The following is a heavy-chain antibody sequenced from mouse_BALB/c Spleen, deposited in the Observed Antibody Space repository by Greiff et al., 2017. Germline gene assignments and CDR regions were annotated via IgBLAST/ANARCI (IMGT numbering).Heavy chain of an antibody. J-gene: IGHJ4*01. Sequence: LVKTGASVKISCKASGYSFTGYYMHWVKQSHGKSLEWIGYISCYNGATSYNQKFKGKATFTVDTSSSTAYMQFNSLTSEDSAVYYCASSITTVVAPYAMDYWGKGTSVTVSS. V-gene: IGHV1S34*01. CDR3: ASSITTVVAPYAMDY. CDR1: GYSFTGYY. D-gene: IGHD1-1*01. CDR2: ISCYNGAT.